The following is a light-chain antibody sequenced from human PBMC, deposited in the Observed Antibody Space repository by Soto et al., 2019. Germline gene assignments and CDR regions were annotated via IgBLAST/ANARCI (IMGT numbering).Light chain of an antibody. Sequence: QLVLTQPPSVSGAPGQRVTLSCTGNSSNLGAGYDVHWYQQLPGAAPKLVIFGNRNRPAWVPERFSGSKSGNTASLTISGLQAEDEADYYCCSYAGSYTRVFGTGTKLTVL. CDR2: GNR. CDR1: SSNLGAGYD. CDR3: CSYAGSYTRV. J-gene: IGLJ1*01. V-gene: IGLV1-40*01.